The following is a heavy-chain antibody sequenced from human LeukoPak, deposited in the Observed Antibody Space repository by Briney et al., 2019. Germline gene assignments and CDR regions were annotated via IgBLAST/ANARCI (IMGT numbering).Heavy chain of an antibody. Sequence: GGSLRLACAASGFTFSSYAMSWVRQAPGKGLEWVSTFSGSGGSTHYADSVKGRFTISRDNSKNTLYLQMNSLRADDTAVYYCAKDGAWLRFDDWGQGILVTVSS. CDR1: GFTFSSYA. CDR3: AKDGAWLRFDD. J-gene: IGHJ4*02. V-gene: IGHV3-23*01. D-gene: IGHD5-12*01. CDR2: FSGSGGST.